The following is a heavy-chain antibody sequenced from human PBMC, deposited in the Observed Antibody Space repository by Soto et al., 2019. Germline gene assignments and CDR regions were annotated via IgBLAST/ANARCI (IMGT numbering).Heavy chain of an antibody. Sequence: VSGGSSSIRRNFWGWIRQPPGKGLEWIGSMYYSGSTYYNPSLKSRVTISVDTSKNQFSLKLSSVTAADTAVYYCARLNGYCISTNCHGYYGMDVWGQGTTVTVSS. D-gene: IGHD2-2*03. CDR2: MYYSGST. CDR3: ARLNGYCISTNCHGYYGMDV. V-gene: IGHV4-39*01. J-gene: IGHJ6*02. CDR1: GGSSSIRRNF.